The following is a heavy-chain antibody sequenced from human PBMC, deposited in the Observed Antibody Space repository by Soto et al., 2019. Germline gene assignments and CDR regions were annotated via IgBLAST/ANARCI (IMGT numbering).Heavy chain of an antibody. V-gene: IGHV3-33*01. Sequence: QVPLVESGGGVVQPGRSLRLSCAASGFTFSSYGMHWVRQAPGKGLEWVAVIWYDGSNKYYADSVKGRFTISRDNSKNTLYLQMNSLRAEDTAVYYCAREGAWELATVLDYWGQGTLVTVSS. J-gene: IGHJ4*02. CDR1: GFTFSSYG. CDR2: IWYDGSNK. CDR3: AREGAWELATVLDY. D-gene: IGHD1-26*01.